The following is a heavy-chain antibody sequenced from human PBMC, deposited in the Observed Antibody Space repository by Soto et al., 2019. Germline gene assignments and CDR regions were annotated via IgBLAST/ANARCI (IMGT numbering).Heavy chain of an antibody. J-gene: IGHJ4*02. CDR1: GYTFASHY. Sequence: QVQLVQSGAEVKKPGASVKVSCQASGYTFASHYIHWVRQAPGQGLEWMGVINANGGNTRYAQSFHDRLPLTTDTPTNPVYLDLSSLSSDDTAVYYCGRDTSGLDYWGQGTLVTVSS. V-gene: IGHV1-46*01. CDR2: INANGGNT. CDR3: GRDTSGLDY.